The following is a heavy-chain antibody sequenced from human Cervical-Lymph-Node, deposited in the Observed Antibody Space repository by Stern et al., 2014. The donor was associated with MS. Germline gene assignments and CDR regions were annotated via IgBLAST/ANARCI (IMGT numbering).Heavy chain of an antibody. CDR2: ISYDGSNK. CDR1: GFTFSRYG. Sequence: QVQLVESGGGVVQPGRSLRLSCAASGFTFSRYGMHWVRQAPGKGLEWVAVISYDGSNKYYADSVKGRFTISRDNSKNTLYLQMNSLRAEDTAVYYCAKDGSGSSFDYWGQGTLVTVSS. CDR3: AKDGSGSSFDY. V-gene: IGHV3-30*18. D-gene: IGHD1-26*01. J-gene: IGHJ4*02.